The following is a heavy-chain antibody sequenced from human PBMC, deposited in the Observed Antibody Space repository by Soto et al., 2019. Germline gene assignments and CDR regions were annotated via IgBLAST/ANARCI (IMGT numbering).Heavy chain of an antibody. Sequence: ASVKVSCKASGYTFTSHDIIWVRQATGQGLEWMGWMNPHSGNTGYAQKFQGRVTMTRNTSISTAYMELSSLRSEDTAVYYCARGRYYDFWSGYYTRGIGAHDAFDIWGQGTMVTVSS. J-gene: IGHJ3*02. CDR1: GYTFTSHD. CDR2: MNPHSGNT. D-gene: IGHD3-3*01. V-gene: IGHV1-8*01. CDR3: ARGRYYDFWSGYYTRGIGAHDAFDI.